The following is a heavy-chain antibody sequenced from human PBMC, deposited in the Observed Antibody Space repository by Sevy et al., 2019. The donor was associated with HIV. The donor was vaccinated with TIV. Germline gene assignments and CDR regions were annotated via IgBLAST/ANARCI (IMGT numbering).Heavy chain of an antibody. J-gene: IGHJ6*02. D-gene: IGHD6-13*01. Sequence: GGSLRLSCAASGFTFSSYGMYWVRQAPGKGLEWVAVISYDGSNKYYGDSVKGRFTISRDNSKNTLSLEMNSLRTEDTAMYFCAKDYSGSFYFHYYGMDVWGQGTTVTVSS. V-gene: IGHV3-30*18. CDR1: GFTFSSYG. CDR2: ISYDGSNK. CDR3: AKDYSGSFYFHYYGMDV.